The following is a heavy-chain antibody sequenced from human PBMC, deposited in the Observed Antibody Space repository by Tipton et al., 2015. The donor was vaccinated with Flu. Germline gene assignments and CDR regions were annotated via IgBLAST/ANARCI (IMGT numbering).Heavy chain of an antibody. CDR1: GFSVSGNY. CDR3: AGGYGAAFDV. CDR2: SYNNGYT. V-gene: IGHV3-53*01. Sequence: QLVQSGGGLIQPGGSLRLSCAASGFSVSGNYMSWVRQAPGKGMQWVSLSYNNGYTFYAAFVRGRFTISKDSSKNTLYLQINSLRAEDTALYYCAGGYGAAFDVWGQGTLVTVSS. D-gene: IGHD5-18*01. J-gene: IGHJ3*01.